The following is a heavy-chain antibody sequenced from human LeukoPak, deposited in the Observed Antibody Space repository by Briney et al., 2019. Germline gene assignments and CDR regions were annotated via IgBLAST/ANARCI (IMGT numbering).Heavy chain of an antibody. CDR2: ISSSSSYI. V-gene: IGHV3-21*01. CDR1: GFTFSSYS. D-gene: IGHD6-19*01. CDR3: ARDLAVAASDAFDI. Sequence: GGSLRLSCAASGFTFSSYSMNWVRQAPGKGLEWVSSISSSSSYIYYADSVKGRFTISRDNAKNSLYLQMNSLRAEDTAVYYCARDLAVAASDAFDIWGQGTMVTVSS. J-gene: IGHJ3*02.